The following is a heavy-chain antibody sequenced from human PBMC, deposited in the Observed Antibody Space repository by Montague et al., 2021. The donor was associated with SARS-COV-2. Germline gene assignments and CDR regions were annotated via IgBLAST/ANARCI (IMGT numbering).Heavy chain of an antibody. CDR1: GEPISGFC. D-gene: IGHD2-15*01. CDR3: ARGVVAAPPLVDY. J-gene: IGHJ4*02. V-gene: IGHV4-4*07. Sequence: SETLSLTCSVSGEPISGFCWNWIRQPAGKGLEWIGRVYASGGTYYNSSLESRVTMSVDTSKNQFSLKVNSVTAADTAMYYCARGVVAAPPLVDYWGRGTLVTVSS. CDR2: VYASGGT.